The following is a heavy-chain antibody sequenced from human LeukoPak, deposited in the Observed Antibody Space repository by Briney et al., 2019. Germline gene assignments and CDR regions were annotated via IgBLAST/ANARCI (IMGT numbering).Heavy chain of an antibody. Sequence: ASVKVSCKASGGTFSSYAISWLRQAPVQGLEWMGGIIPIFGTANYAQKFQGRVTITADESTSTAYMELSSLRSEDTAVYYCATSWQWPVKSFDYWGQGTLVTVSS. D-gene: IGHD6-19*01. J-gene: IGHJ4*02. CDR3: ATSWQWPVKSFDY. CDR1: GGTFSSYA. V-gene: IGHV1-69*01. CDR2: IIPIFGTA.